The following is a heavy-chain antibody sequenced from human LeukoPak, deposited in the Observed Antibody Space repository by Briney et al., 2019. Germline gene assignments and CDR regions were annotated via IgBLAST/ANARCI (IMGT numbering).Heavy chain of an antibody. V-gene: IGHV3-23*01. CDR2: ISITGGTT. D-gene: IGHD2-2*01. CDR1: GFTFSKYA. Sequence: AGGSLRLSCVASGFTFSKYAMTWVRQAPGKGLEWVSSISITGGTTYYADSVKGRFTISRDNSKNTLYLRMNSLRAEDTAVYYCAKARTGSTSQASDYWGQGTLVTVSS. J-gene: IGHJ4*02. CDR3: AKARTGSTSQASDY.